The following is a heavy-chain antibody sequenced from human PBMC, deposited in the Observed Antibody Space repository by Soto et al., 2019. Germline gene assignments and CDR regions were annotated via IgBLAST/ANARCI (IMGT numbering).Heavy chain of an antibody. V-gene: IGHV4-61*01. CDR1: GGSVSSGSYY. CDR3: ARYVAAGTGFGNYYGMDV. D-gene: IGHD6-13*01. Sequence: SETLSLTCTVSGGSVSSGSYYWSWIRQPPGKGLEWIGYIYYSGSTNYNPSLKSRVTISVDTSKNQFSLKLSSATAADTAVYYCARYVAAGTGFGNYYGMDVWGQGTTVTVSS. CDR2: IYYSGST. J-gene: IGHJ6*02.